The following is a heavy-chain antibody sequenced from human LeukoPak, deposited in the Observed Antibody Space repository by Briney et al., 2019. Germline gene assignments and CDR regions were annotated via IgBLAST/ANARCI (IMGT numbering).Heavy chain of an antibody. Sequence: GEALKISFKGSGYIFTNYWIAWVRQMPGKGLEWRGIIYPGDSDTRYSPSFQGQDTISADKSISTGCMQWSSLKASDTAMYYCARRSGNFQADYNFDYWGQGTLVTVSS. CDR1: GYIFTNYW. D-gene: IGHD1-26*01. V-gene: IGHV5-51*01. CDR2: IYPGDSDT. CDR3: ARRSGNFQADYNFDY. J-gene: IGHJ4*02.